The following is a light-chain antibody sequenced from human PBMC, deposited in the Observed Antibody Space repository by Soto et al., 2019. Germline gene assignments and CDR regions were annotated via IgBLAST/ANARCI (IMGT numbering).Light chain of an antibody. CDR1: SSDVGGYNY. J-gene: IGLJ2*01. V-gene: IGLV2-14*01. Sequence: QSALTQPASVSGSPGQSITISCTGTSSDVGGYNYVSWYQKHPGKAPKLMIYDVSNRPSGVSNRFSGAKSGNTASLTISGLRAEDEADYYCSSYTSSNTLVFGGGTQLTVL. CDR3: SSYTSSNTLV. CDR2: DVS.